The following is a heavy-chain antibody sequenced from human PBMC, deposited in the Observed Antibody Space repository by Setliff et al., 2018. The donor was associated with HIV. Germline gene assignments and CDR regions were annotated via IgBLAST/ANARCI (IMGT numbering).Heavy chain of an antibody. CDR1: GASASNSRYY. V-gene: IGHV4-39*01. J-gene: IGHJ4*02. CDR3: ARSLAGLMNYFDY. Sequence: TSETLSLTCTVSGASASNSRYYWAWIRQPPGKGLEYIGSIYYNEKTYYSPSLKRRVTISIDTSKNQFSLNLTSVTAADTAVYFCARSLAGLMNYFDYWGQGMLVTVSS. D-gene: IGHD6-19*01. CDR2: IYYNEKT.